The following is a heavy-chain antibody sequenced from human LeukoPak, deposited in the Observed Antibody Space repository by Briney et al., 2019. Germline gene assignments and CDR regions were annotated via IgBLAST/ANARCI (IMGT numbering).Heavy chain of an antibody. CDR3: AKSRGGSSYIYFDV. D-gene: IGHD2-15*01. CDR1: GFTFSSYG. CDR2: ISYDGSSK. J-gene: IGHJ4*02. V-gene: IGHV3-30*18. Sequence: GGSLRLSCAASGFTFSSYGMHWVRQAPGKGLEWVAVISYDGSSKYYVDSVKGRFTISRDNSRNTLFLQMDSLRTEDTAVYYCAKSRGGSSYIYFDVWGQGTLVTVSS.